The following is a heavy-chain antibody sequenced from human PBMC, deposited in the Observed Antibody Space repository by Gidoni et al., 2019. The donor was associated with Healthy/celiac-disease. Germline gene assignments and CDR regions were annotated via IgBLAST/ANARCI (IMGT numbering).Heavy chain of an antibody. CDR3: ARARNLGEWLVLPSFDY. V-gene: IGHV1-69*01. CDR2: IIPIFGTA. Sequence: QVQLVQSGAEVKKPGSSVKVSCKASAGTVSSYAISWVRQAPGQGLEWMGGIIPIFGTANYAQKFQGRVTITADESTSTAYMELSSLRSEDTAVYYCARARNLGEWLVLPSFDYWGQGTLVTVSS. CDR1: AGTVSSYA. D-gene: IGHD6-19*01. J-gene: IGHJ4*02.